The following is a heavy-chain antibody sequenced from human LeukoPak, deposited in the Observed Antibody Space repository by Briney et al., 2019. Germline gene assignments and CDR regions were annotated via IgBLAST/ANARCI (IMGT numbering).Heavy chain of an antibody. V-gene: IGHV1-8*03. Sequence: ASVKVSCKASGYTFTSYDINWVRQATGQGLEWMGWMNPNSGNTGYAQKFQGRVTITRNTPISTAYMELSSLRSEDTAVYYCARGVFNIRLGSYYYYYMDVWGKGTTVTVSS. D-gene: IGHD2/OR15-2a*01. CDR2: MNPNSGNT. J-gene: IGHJ6*03. CDR1: GYTFTSYD. CDR3: ARGVFNIRLGSYYYYYMDV.